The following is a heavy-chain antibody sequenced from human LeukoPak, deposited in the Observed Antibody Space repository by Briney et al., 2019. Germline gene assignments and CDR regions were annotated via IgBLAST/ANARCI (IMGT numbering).Heavy chain of an antibody. J-gene: IGHJ4*02. CDR3: ARYRRDGYNCYFDY. CDR2: IKQDGSEK. V-gene: IGHV3-7*01. Sequence: ESGGSLRLSCAASGFTFSSYWMSWVRQAPGKGLEWVANIKQDGSEKYYVDSVKGRFTISRDNAKNSLYLQMNSLRAEDTAVYYCARYRRDGYNCYFDYWGQGTLVTVSS. CDR1: GFTFSSYW. D-gene: IGHD5-24*01.